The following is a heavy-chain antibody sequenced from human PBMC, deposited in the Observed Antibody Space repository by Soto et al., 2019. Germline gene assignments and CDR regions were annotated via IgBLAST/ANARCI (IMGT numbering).Heavy chain of an antibody. CDR3: ARDGERLPLVYFDY. D-gene: IGHD2-21*01. V-gene: IGHV3-30-3*01. CDR2: ISYDGSNK. J-gene: IGHJ4*02. CDR1: GFTFSSYA. Sequence: QVQLVESGGGVVQPGRSLRLSCAASGFTFSSYAMHWVRQAPGKGLEWVAVISYDGSNKYYADSVKGRFTISRDNSKNTLYLQMNSLRAEYTAVYYCARDGERLPLVYFDYWGQGTLVTVSS.